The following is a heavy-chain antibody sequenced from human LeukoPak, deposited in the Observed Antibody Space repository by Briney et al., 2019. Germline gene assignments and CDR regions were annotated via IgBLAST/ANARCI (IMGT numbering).Heavy chain of an antibody. V-gene: IGHV4-59*12. J-gene: IGHJ4*02. CDR1: GGAISSFY. D-gene: IGHD6-6*01. CDR2: IQNSGST. CDR3: ARESRQDYSSWGFFDY. Sequence: SETLSLTCSVSGGAISSFYWIWIRQTPGKGLEWIGCIQNSGSTEYDPSLESRVTISVDTSKNQFAPKLTSLTAADTAVYYCARESRQDYSSWGFFDYWGQGTLVTVSS.